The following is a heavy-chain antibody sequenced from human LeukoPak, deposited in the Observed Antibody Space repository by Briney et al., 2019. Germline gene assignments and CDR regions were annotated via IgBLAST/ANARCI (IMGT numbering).Heavy chain of an antibody. J-gene: IGHJ4*02. CDR1: GFTFSSFG. D-gene: IGHD2-2*01. Sequence: GGSLRLSCAASGFTFSSFGMHWVRQAPGKGLEWVAIISSDGNNKYYPDSVKGRFTISRDNSKNTLYLQMNSLRVEDTAVYYCARPPPSCSSTSCYQYYWGQGTLVTVSS. CDR2: ISSDGNNK. CDR3: ARPPPSCSSTSCYQYY. V-gene: IGHV3-30*03.